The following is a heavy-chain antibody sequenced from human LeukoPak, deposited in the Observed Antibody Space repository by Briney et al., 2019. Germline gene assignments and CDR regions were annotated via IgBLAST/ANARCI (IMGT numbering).Heavy chain of an antibody. J-gene: IGHJ4*02. CDR2: IYYSGST. V-gene: IGHV4-59*05. CDR3: ASPGAIAARPGFFDY. D-gene: IGHD6-6*01. Sequence: SETLSLTCAVYGGSFSSFYWGWIRQPPGKGLEWIGSIYYSGSTYYNPSLKSRVTISVDTSKNQFSLKLSSVTAADTAVYYCASPGAIAARPGFFDYWGQGTLVTVSS. CDR1: GGSFSSFY.